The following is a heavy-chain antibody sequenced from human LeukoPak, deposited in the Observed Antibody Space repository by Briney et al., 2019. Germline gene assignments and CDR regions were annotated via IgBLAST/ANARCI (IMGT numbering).Heavy chain of an antibody. D-gene: IGHD6-13*01. CDR3: ASGIAAAGPYYFDY. Sequence: GGSLRLSCAASGFTFSSYAMSWVRQAPGKGLEWVSYITSTSATIYYADSVKGRFTISRDNAKNSLYLQMNSLRAEDTAVYYCASGIAAAGPYYFDYWGQGTLVTVSS. J-gene: IGHJ4*02. CDR1: GFTFSSYA. CDR2: ITSTSATI. V-gene: IGHV3-48*04.